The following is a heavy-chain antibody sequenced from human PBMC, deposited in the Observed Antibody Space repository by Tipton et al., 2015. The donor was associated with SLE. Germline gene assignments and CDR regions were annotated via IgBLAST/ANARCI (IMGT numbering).Heavy chain of an antibody. D-gene: IGHD3-16*02. J-gene: IGHJ5*02. CDR2: INHSGST. V-gene: IGHV4-34*01. Sequence: TLSLTCAVYGGSFSGYYWSWIRQPPGKGLEWIGEINHSGSTNYNPSLKSRVTISVDTSKNQFSLKLSSVTAADTAVYYCARGPFMGYVWGSYRRNWFDPWGQGTLVTVSS. CDR3: ARGPFMGYVWGSYRRNWFDP. CDR1: GGSFSGYY.